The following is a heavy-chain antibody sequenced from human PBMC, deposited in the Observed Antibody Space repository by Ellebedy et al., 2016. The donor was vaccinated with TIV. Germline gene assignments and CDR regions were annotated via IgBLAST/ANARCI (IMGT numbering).Heavy chain of an antibody. J-gene: IGHJ3*02. CDR2: ISYDGSKI. V-gene: IGHV3-30*18. CDR1: GFIFTDYG. Sequence: GGSPRLSXAASGFIFTDYGMHWVRQAPGKGLEWVAVISYDGSKIYYTDSVKGRFTISRDNSKNTVYLQMNSLRAEDTAVYYCSKPLGRDSGYDFAFDIWGQGTMVTVSS. CDR3: SKPLGRDSGYDFAFDI. D-gene: IGHD5-12*01.